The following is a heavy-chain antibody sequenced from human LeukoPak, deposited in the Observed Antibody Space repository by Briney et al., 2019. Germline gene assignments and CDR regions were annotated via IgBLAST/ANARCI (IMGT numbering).Heavy chain of an antibody. J-gene: IGHJ4*02. CDR2: IYYSGST. CDR3: ASGEGGIAAC. V-gene: IGHV4-31*03. Sequence: SETLSLTCTVSGGSISSGGYYGSWIRQHPGKGLEWIGYIYYSGSTYYNPSLKSRVTISVDTTKNQFSLKLSSVTAADTAVYYCASGEGGIAACWGEGTLVTVSS. D-gene: IGHD6-25*01. CDR1: GGSISSGGYY.